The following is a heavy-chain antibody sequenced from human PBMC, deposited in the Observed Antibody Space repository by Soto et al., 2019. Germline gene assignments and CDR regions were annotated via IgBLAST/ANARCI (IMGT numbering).Heavy chain of an antibody. CDR2: IYYSGST. J-gene: IGHJ4*02. V-gene: IGHV4-30-4*01. CDR3: AGHRSSWYGLCY. CDR1: GGSISSGDYY. Sequence: QVQLQESGPGLVKPSQTLSLTCTFSGGSISSGDYYWSWIRQPPGKGLEWIGYIYYSGSTYYNPSRKSRVTISVDTSKNQFSLKLSSVTAADTAVYYCAGHRSSWYGLCYWGQGTLVTVSS. D-gene: IGHD6-13*01.